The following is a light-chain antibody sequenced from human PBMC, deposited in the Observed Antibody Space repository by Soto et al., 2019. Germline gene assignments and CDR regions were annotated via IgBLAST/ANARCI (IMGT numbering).Light chain of an antibody. CDR1: QSVSSSY. Sequence: EIVLTQSPGTLSLSPGERATLSCRASQSVSSSYLAWYQQKPGQAPRLLIYGASSRATGIPDRFSGSGSGTDFTLTISRLEREDFAVYYCQQYGSSPRSITFGQGTQLEIK. J-gene: IGKJ5*01. V-gene: IGKV3-20*01. CDR3: QQYGSSPRSIT. CDR2: GAS.